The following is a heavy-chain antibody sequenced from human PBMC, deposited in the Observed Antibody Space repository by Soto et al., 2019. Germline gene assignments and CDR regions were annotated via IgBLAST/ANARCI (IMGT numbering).Heavy chain of an antibody. Sequence: QITLKESGPALVKPTQTLTLTCSFSGFSLTTAGMGVGWIRQPPGKALEWVALVYWDDDKRYNPSLRSRLTITKDTSKNLVVVTLTDMDPVDTGTYYCARRGTSSAAAGWFDPWGQGILVTVSS. V-gene: IGHV2-5*02. CDR2: VYWDDDK. CDR3: ARRGTSSAAAGWFDP. J-gene: IGHJ5*02. CDR1: GFSLTTAGMG. D-gene: IGHD3-16*01.